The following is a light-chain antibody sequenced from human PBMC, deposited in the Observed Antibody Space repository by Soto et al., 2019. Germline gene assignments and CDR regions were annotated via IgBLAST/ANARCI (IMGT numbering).Light chain of an antibody. Sequence: DIQMTQSPTSLSASVGDRVTITCQASQGISNHLNWYQQKPGKAPKLLIYDASNLKTGVTSRISGSGSGTDFTFTISRLQPEDLATYFCQQYDDLPYTFGQGTKLEIK. V-gene: IGKV1-33*01. CDR1: QGISNH. CDR3: QQYDDLPYT. J-gene: IGKJ2*01. CDR2: DAS.